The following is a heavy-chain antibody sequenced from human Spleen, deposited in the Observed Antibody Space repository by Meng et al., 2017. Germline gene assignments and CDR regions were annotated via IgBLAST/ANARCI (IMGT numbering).Heavy chain of an antibody. CDR1: GGSFSGYY. CDR2: INHSGST. D-gene: IGHD5-18*01. J-gene: IGHJ4*02. Sequence: SETLSLTCAVYGGSFSGYYWSWIRQPPGKGLEWIGEINHSGSTNYNPSLKSRVTISVDTSKNQFSLKLSSVTAADTAVYYCAKDRGYSYGDWGQGTLVTVSS. CDR3: AKDRGYSYGD. V-gene: IGHV4-34*01.